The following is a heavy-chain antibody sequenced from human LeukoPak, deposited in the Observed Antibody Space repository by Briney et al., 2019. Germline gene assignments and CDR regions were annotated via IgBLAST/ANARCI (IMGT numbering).Heavy chain of an antibody. V-gene: IGHV3-74*01. J-gene: IGHJ4*02. CDR3: ARESSTSFDY. CDR2: MNSDGSST. D-gene: IGHD2-2*01. CDR1: GFTFSSYW. Sequence: PGRSLRLSCAASGFTFSSYWMDWVRQAPGKGLVWVSRMNSDGSSTSYADSVKGRFTISRDNAKNTLYLQMSSLRAEDTAVYYCARESSTSFDYWGQGTLVTVSS.